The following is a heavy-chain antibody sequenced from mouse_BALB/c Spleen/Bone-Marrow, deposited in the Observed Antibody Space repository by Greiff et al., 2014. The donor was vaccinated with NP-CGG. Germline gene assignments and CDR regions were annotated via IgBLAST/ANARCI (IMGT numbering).Heavy chain of an antibody. V-gene: IGHV1-9*01. CDR3: ARTYYAYAWFVY. CDR1: GYTFSSYW. J-gene: IGHJ3*01. Sequence: QVQLQQSGAELMKPGASVKISCKATGYTFSSYWIEWVKQRPGHGLEWIGEILPGSGSTNYNEKFKGKATFTADTSSNTAYMQLSSLTSGDSAVYYCARTYYAYAWFVYWGQGTLVTVSA. D-gene: IGHD2-9*01. CDR2: ILPGSGST.